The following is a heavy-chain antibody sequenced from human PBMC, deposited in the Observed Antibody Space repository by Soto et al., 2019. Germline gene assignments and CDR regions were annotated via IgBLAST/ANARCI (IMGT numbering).Heavy chain of an antibody. CDR3: STGGYYFDY. Sequence: PGGSLRLSCAGSGFTFSNAWMNLVRQAPGKGLEWVGRIKSKYDGGTIDFAAPVKGRFTISRDDSKNTVYLQMNSLKIEDTAVYYCSTGGYYFDYWGQGTQVTVSS. V-gene: IGHV3-15*07. CDR2: IKSKYDGGTI. J-gene: IGHJ4*02. CDR1: GFTFSNAW.